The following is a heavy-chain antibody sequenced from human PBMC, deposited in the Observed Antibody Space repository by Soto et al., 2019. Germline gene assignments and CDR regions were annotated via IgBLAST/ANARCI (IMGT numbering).Heavy chain of an antibody. CDR2: IYWDDDK. V-gene: IGHV2-5*02. CDR1: GFSLSTSGVG. Sequence: QITLKESGPTLVKPTQTLTLTCTFSGFSLSTSGVGVGWIRQPPGKALEGLALIYWDDDKRYSPSLKSRLTXPXXTSKNQVVLTIANMDPVDTATSSCAHSLGVVPLDHWGQGTLVTVSS. J-gene: IGHJ4*02. CDR3: AHSLGVVPLDH. D-gene: IGHD3-10*01.